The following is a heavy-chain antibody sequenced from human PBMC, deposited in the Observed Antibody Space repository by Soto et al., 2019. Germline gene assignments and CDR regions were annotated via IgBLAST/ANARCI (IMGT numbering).Heavy chain of an antibody. CDR2: IRTKADGETV. V-gene: IGHV3-49*04. CDR3: YRWSNNSWSLSNF. CDR1: GFNFGEYP. D-gene: IGHD3-3*01. Sequence: PGGSLRLSCTGSGFNFGEYPLTWVRQAPGRGLEWLSSIRTKADGETVEYAASVRGRFTISRDDSKSIVYLQMNSLKIEDTGIYYCYRWSNNSWSLSNFWGQGTLVTVSS. J-gene: IGHJ4*02.